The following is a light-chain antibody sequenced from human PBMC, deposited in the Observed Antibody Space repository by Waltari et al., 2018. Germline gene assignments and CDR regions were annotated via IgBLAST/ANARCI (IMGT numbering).Light chain of an antibody. V-gene: IGKV4-1*01. CDR1: QSVLYSSNNKNC. J-gene: IGKJ1*01. CDR3: HQYYSSPWT. CDR2: WAS. Sequence: DIVMTQSPDSLAVSLGERATINCKSSQSVLYSSNNKNCLAWDQQKPGQPPKLLIYWASTREAGVPDRCSGSGSGTDFTLTISSLQAEDVAVYYCHQYYSSPWTFGQGTKVEI.